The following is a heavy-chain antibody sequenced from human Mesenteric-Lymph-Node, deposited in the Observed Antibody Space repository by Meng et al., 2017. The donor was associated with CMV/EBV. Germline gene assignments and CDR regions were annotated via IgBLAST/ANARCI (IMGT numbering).Heavy chain of an antibody. V-gene: IGHV4-39*01. D-gene: IGHD1-1*01. CDR1: GGSISSSSYY. CDR3: ASLDWNDEVAFDY. Sequence: SGGSISSSSYYWGWIRQPPGKGLEWIGSIYYSGSTYYNPSLKSRVTISVDTSKNQFSLKLSSVTAADTAVYYCASLDWNDEVAFDYWGQGTLVTVSS. CDR2: IYYSGST. J-gene: IGHJ4*02.